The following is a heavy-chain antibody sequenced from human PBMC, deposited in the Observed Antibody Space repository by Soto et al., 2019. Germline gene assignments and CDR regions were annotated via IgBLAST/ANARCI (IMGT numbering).Heavy chain of an antibody. J-gene: IGHJ4*02. D-gene: IGHD6-19*01. CDR2: INAGNGNT. V-gene: IGHV1-3*01. CDR1: RYTFTRYG. CDR3: ARDGAVAGDSNFDY. Sequence: QVQLVQSGAEVKKPGASVKVSCKASRYTFTRYGMHWVRQAPGQRLEWMGWINAGNGNTKYSQKFQGRVTITTDTPASTAYMELSSLRSEDTAVYYCARDGAVAGDSNFDYWGQGTLVTVSS.